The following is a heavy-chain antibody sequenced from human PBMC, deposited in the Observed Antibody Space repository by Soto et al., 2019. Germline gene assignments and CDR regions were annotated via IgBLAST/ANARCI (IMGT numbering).Heavy chain of an antibody. J-gene: IGHJ4*02. D-gene: IGHD3-22*01. Sequence: QVQLVQSGAEVKKPGSSVKVSCKASGGTFSSYTISWVRQAPGQGLEWMGRIIPILGIANYAQKFQGRVTITADKSTSTAYMELSSLRSEDTAVYYCATTSITMIDPMEVWSNFDYWGQGTLVTVSS. CDR3: ATTSITMIDPMEVWSNFDY. CDR1: GGTFSSYT. V-gene: IGHV1-69*02. CDR2: IIPILGIA.